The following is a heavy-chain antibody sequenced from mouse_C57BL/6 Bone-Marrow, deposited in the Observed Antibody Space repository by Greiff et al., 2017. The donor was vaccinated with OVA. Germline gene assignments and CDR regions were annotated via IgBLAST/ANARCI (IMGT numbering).Heavy chain of an antibody. CDR3: ARRGLGYAMDY. CDR2: IDPSDSET. V-gene: IGHV1-52*01. CDR1: GYTFTSYW. J-gene: IGHJ4*01. Sequence: QVQLQQSGAELVRPGSSVKLSCKASGYTFTSYWMHWVKQRPIQGLEWIGNIDPSDSETHYNQKFKDKATLTVDKSSSTAYMQLSSLTSEDSAVYYCARRGLGYAMDYWGQGTSVTVSS. D-gene: IGHD3-3*01.